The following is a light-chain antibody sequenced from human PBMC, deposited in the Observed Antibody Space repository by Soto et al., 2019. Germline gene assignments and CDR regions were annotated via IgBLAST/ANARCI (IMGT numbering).Light chain of an antibody. CDR3: PQYKSWTIT. J-gene: IGKJ5*01. V-gene: IGKV3-15*01. Sequence: EIVMTQSPATLSVSPGERATLSCRASQSVRSNLAWYQQKPGQAPRRLMYGVSTWGTGVTARFSGSGAGTEFTLTISSLQSEDFEIYYCPQYKSWTITFGQGTRLEIK. CDR2: GVS. CDR1: QSVRSN.